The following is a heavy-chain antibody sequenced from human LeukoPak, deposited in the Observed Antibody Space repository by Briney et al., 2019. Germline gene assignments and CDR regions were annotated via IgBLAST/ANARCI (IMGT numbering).Heavy chain of an antibody. Sequence: GGSLRLSCAASGFTFSSYAMSRVRQAPGKGLEWVSAISGSGGSTYYADSVKGRFTISRDNSKNTLYLQMNSLRAEDTAVYYCAKFDQIGYCSGGSCYRTLGYYYYYGMDVWGQGTTVTVSS. CDR2: ISGSGGST. CDR3: AKFDQIGYCSGGSCYRTLGYYYYYGMDV. CDR1: GFTFSSYA. J-gene: IGHJ6*02. V-gene: IGHV3-23*01. D-gene: IGHD2-15*01.